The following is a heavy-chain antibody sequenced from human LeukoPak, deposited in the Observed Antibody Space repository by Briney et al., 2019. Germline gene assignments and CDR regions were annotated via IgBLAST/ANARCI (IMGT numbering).Heavy chain of an antibody. J-gene: IGHJ4*02. Sequence: ASVKVSCKASGYTFTAYYLHWVRQAPGQGLEWMGWIHPNSGGTNYAQKFQGRVTMTRDTSISTAYMELSRLRSDDTAVYYCARVESTVTAYYFDYWGQGTLVTVSS. CDR2: IHPNSGGT. V-gene: IGHV1-2*02. CDR1: GYTFTAYY. D-gene: IGHD4-17*01. CDR3: ARVESTVTAYYFDY.